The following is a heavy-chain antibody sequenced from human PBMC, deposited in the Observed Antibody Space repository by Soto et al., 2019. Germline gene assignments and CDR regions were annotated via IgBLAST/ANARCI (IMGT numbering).Heavy chain of an antibody. D-gene: IGHD2-2*01. J-gene: IGHJ4*01. CDR1: GGSISRNTGY. Sequence: SETLSLTCSVSGGSISRNTGYWGWIRQPPGKGLEWIGSIYYRGSTYYNPSLKSRVTISVDTSKNQFSLKLTSETAADTAVFYFARLIRCKTTSYDFDYWGQGSLVTVSA. V-gene: IGHV4-39*01. CDR2: IYYRGST. CDR3: ARLIRCKTTSYDFDY.